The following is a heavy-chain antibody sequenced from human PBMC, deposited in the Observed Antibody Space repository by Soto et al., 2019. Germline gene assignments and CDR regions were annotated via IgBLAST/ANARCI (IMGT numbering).Heavy chain of an antibody. D-gene: IGHD3-10*01. V-gene: IGHV1-69*02. Sequence: QVQLVQSGAEVKKPGSSVKVSCKASGGTFSSYTISWVRQAPGQGLEWMGRIIPILGIANYAQKFQGIVTITANKSTGTAYMELSSLRAEDTAVYYCARGRAGRSEYYFDYWGQGTLVTVSS. CDR3: ARGRAGRSEYYFDY. CDR1: GGTFSSYT. CDR2: IIPILGIA. J-gene: IGHJ4*02.